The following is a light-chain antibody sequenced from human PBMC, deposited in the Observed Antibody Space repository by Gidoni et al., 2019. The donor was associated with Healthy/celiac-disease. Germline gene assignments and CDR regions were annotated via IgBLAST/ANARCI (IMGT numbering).Light chain of an antibody. Sequence: EIAMTQSPLSLPVTPGEPASISCSSSQILLHSNGNNYLDWYLQKPGQSPQLLIYLGSNRASGVPDRFSGSGSGTDFTLKISRVEAEDVGVYYCMQDLQTPSTFGQGTRLEIK. CDR1: QILLHSNGNNY. CDR2: LGS. V-gene: IGKV2-28*01. J-gene: IGKJ5*01. CDR3: MQDLQTPST.